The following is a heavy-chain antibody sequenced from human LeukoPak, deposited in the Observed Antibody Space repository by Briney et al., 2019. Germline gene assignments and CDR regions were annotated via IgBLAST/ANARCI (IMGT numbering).Heavy chain of an antibody. CDR2: VNSDGSRT. CDR3: TRSPYSSSWTFEY. Sequence: GGSLRLYCAASGFTFSGYWIHWVRQAPVKGLEWVSRVNSDGSRTDYADSVKGRFTISRDNAKNTLYLHMHSLRPEDTAVYYCTRSPYSSSWTFEYWGQGTLVSVPS. V-gene: IGHV3-74*01. D-gene: IGHD6-13*01. J-gene: IGHJ4*02. CDR1: GFTFSGYW.